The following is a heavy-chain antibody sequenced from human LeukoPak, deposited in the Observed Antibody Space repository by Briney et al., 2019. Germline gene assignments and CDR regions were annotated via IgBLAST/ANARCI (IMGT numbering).Heavy chain of an antibody. CDR3: ARDSSGWYDH. J-gene: IGHJ5*02. CDR2: ISYDGGKK. D-gene: IGHD6-19*01. V-gene: IGHV3-30*03. CDR1: GFTFATYG. Sequence: GGSLRLSCEASGFTFATYGMHWVRQAPGKGPEWVAFISYDGGKKYYPDSVRGRFTISRDNSKNTLYLQMNSLRDEDTAVYYCARDSSGWYDHWGQGTLVTVSS.